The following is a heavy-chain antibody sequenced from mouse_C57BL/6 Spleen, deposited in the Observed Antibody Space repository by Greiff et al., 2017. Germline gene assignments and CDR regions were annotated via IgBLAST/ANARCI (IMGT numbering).Heavy chain of an antibody. D-gene: IGHD1-1*01. CDR3: ARHGGTTVVATRAWFAY. V-gene: IGHV1-62-2*01. Sequence: QVQLKESGAELVKPGASVKLSCKASGYTFTEYTIHWVKQRSGQGLEWIGWFYPGSGSIKYNEKFKDKATLTADKSSSTVYMELSRLTSEDSAVYFCARHGGTTVVATRAWFAYWGQGTLVTVSA. CDR1: GYTFTEYT. J-gene: IGHJ3*01. CDR2: FYPGSGSI.